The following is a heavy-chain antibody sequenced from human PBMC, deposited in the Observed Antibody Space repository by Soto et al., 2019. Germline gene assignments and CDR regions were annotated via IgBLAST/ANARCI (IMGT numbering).Heavy chain of an antibody. V-gene: IGHV1-18*01. Sequence: QVQLVQSGAEVKQPGASVKVSCKASGYTFSSYGISWVRQAPGQGLEWMGWISAFNYNTNYAQKLQVRVTMTTDTCTSTAYMEVRSLRSDDTAVYYCARAGGRNYYCGMDVWGQGTTVTVS. CDR3: ARAGGRNYYCGMDV. CDR1: GYTFSSYG. J-gene: IGHJ6*02. D-gene: IGHD2-8*02. CDR2: ISAFNYNT.